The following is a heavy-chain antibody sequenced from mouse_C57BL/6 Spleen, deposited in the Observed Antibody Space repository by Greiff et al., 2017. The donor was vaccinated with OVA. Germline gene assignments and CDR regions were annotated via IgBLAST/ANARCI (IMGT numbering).Heavy chain of an antibody. J-gene: IGHJ2*01. Sequence: VQLQQPGAELVKPGASVKMSCKASGYTFTSYWITWVKQRPGQGLEWIGDIYPGSGSTNYNEKFKSKATLTVDTSSSTAYMQLSSLTSEDSAVYYGARGGGLRNYFDYWGQGTTLTVSS. CDR1: GYTFTSYW. V-gene: IGHV1-55*01. D-gene: IGHD1-1*01. CDR3: ARGGGLRNYFDY. CDR2: IYPGSGST.